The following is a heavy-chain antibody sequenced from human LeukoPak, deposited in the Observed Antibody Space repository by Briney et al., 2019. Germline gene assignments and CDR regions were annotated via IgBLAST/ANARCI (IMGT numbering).Heavy chain of an antibody. Sequence: GGSLRLSCAVSGFTFSGYDMNWVRQAPGKGLEWVSHISNTGTNIHYTDSVKGRFTISRDNAKNSLYLQMNSLRVEDTAVYYCARAEGSGSSFDYWGQGTLVTVSS. CDR3: ARAEGSGSSFDY. CDR2: ISNTGTNI. V-gene: IGHV3-48*03. CDR1: GFTFSGYD. J-gene: IGHJ4*02. D-gene: IGHD3-10*01.